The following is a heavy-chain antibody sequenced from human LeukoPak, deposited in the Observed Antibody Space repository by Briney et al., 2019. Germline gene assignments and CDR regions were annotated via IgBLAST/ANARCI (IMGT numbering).Heavy chain of an antibody. V-gene: IGHV3-53*01. CDR1: GFTVSSNS. J-gene: IGHJ4*02. Sequence: GGSLRLSCTVSGFTVSSNSMSWVRQAPGKGLEWVSFIYSDNTHYSDSVKGRFTISRDNSKNTLYLQMNSLRAEDTAVYYCAKDALQLWTYFDYWGQGTLVTVSS. CDR2: IYSDNT. D-gene: IGHD5-18*01. CDR3: AKDALQLWTYFDY.